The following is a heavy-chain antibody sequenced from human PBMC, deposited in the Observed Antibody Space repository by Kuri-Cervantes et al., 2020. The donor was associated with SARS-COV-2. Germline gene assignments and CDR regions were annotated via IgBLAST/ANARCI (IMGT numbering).Heavy chain of an antibody. Sequence: ASVKVSCKTFGYTFGNYAITWVRQAPGQGLEWMGWVNPNSGGTNYAQKFQGRVTMTRDTSISTAYMELSRLRSDDTAVYYCARDRTRSSWYVWGGSIYGMDVWGQGTTVTVSS. CDR2: VNPNSGGT. CDR1: GYTFGNYA. CDR3: ARDRTRSSWYVWGGSIYGMDV. V-gene: IGHV1-2*02. J-gene: IGHJ6*02. D-gene: IGHD6-13*01.